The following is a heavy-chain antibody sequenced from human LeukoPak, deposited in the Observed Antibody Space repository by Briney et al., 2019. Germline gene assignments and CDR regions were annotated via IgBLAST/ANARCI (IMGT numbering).Heavy chain of an antibody. CDR2: ISSSSSYI. CDR3: ARSIRSSTIYRNEFDP. J-gene: IGHJ5*02. CDR1: GFTFSSYS. V-gene: IGHV3-21*01. D-gene: IGHD2-2*01. Sequence: GGSLRLSCAASGFTFSSYSMNWVRQAPGKGLEWVSSISSSSSYIYYADSVKGRFTISRDNAKSSLYLQMNSLRAEDTAVYYCARSIRSSTIYRNEFDPWGQGTLVTVSS.